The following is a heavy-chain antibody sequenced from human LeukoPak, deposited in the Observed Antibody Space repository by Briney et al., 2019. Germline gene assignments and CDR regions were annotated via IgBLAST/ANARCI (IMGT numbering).Heavy chain of an antibody. D-gene: IGHD3-10*01. CDR2: IYSGGST. J-gene: IGHJ4*02. CDR3: ARELAYGSGNVQGYYFDY. CDR1: GFTVSNNY. Sequence: PGGSLRLSCAASGFTVSNNYMNCVRQAPGKGLEWVSVIYSGGSTYYADSVKGRFTISRDNSKNTLYLQMNSLRAEDTAVYYCARELAYGSGNVQGYYFDYWGQGTLVTVSS. V-gene: IGHV3-53*01.